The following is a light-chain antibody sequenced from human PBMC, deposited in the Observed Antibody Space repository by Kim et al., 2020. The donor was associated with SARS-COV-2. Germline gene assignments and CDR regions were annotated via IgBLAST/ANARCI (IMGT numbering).Light chain of an antibody. J-gene: IGLJ2*01. CDR1: SGDINRYNY. V-gene: IGLV2-14*03. CDR2: EVS. Sequence: GQSFTISCPGTSGDINRYNYVSWYQQRPGKAPKVLIYEVSDRPSGVSNRFSGSKSGNTASRTISGLQPEDEANYYCCSRTDSGTVLFGGGTQLTVL. CDR3: CSRTDSGTVL.